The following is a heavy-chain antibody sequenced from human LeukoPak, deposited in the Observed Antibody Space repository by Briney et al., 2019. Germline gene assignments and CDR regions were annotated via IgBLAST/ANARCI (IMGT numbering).Heavy chain of an antibody. V-gene: IGHV4-39*07. Sequence: SETLSLTCTVSGASISSGNYYGGWIRQPPGKGLEWIGSISHSGSTYYNASLKSRVRISVDTSKNQFSLKLSSVTAADTAVYYCARAQSGYDILTGIYYYYYMDVWGKGTTVTISS. D-gene: IGHD3-9*01. J-gene: IGHJ6*03. CDR1: GASISSGNYY. CDR2: ISHSGST. CDR3: ARAQSGYDILTGIYYYYYMDV.